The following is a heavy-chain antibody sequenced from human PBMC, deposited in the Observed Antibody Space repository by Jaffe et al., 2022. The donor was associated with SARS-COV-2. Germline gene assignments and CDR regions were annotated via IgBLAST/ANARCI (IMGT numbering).Heavy chain of an antibody. CDR2: IYYSGST. Sequence: QVQLQESGPGLVKPSETLSLTCTVSGGSISSYYWSWIRQPPGKGLEWIGYIYYSGSTNYNPSLKSRVTISVDTSKNQFSLKLSSVTAADTAVYYCARDLNHCSSTSCYNWFDPWGQGTLVTVSS. CDR3: ARDLNHCSSTSCYNWFDP. D-gene: IGHD2-2*01. J-gene: IGHJ5*02. CDR1: GGSISSYY. V-gene: IGHV4-59*01.